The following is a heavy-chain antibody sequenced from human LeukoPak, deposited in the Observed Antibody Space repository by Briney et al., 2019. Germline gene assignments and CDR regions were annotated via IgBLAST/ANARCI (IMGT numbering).Heavy chain of an antibody. D-gene: IGHD6-13*01. Sequence: GGSLRLSCAASGFTFSDYYMSWIRQAPGKGLEWVSAISGSGGSTYYADSVKGRFTISRDNSKNTLYLQMNSLRAEDTAVYYCAKKSFAAAGMDDWGQGTLVTVSS. J-gene: IGHJ4*02. CDR2: ISGSGGST. CDR3: AKKSFAAAGMDD. V-gene: IGHV3-23*01. CDR1: GFTFSDYY.